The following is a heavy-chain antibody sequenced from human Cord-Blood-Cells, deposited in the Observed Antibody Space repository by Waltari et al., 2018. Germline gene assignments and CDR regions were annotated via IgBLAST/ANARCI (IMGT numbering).Heavy chain of an antibody. CDR1: GGSISRSY. J-gene: IGHJ4*02. Sequence: QVHLQASGPGLVRPSETLSLTCTVSGGSISRSYWSWIRQPAGKGLEWIGRIYTSGSTNYNPPRKSRVTMSVDTSKNQFSLKLSSVTAADTAVYYCARSPRGAYGDYFDYWGQGTLVTVSS. CDR3: ARSPRGAYGDYFDY. CDR2: IYTSGST. V-gene: IGHV4-4*07. D-gene: IGHD4-17*01.